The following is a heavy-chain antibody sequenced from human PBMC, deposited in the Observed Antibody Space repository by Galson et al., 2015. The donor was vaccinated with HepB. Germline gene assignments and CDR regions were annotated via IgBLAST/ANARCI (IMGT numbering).Heavy chain of an antibody. CDR3: ARGGKYSSGYYLEY. Sequence: SLRLSCAASGFTFSNFVLAWVRQAPGRGLEWVSSISGGGSSTFYTDSVEGRFTISRDNSKNTLYLQVNSLRAEDTAVYFCARGGKYSSGYYLEYWGQGALVTVSS. J-gene: IGHJ4*02. CDR2: ISGGGSST. D-gene: IGHD6-19*01. CDR1: GFTFSNFV. V-gene: IGHV3-23*01.